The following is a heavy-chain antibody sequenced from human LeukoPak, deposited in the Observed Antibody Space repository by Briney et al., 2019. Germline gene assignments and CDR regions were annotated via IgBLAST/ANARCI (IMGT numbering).Heavy chain of an antibody. Sequence: GGSLRLSCAASGFTFSSYWMSWARQAPGKGLEWVANINQDGSEKYYVDSVKGRFTISRDNAKNSLYLQMSSLRAEDTALYYCASRSSVAASGPGWGQGTQVTVSS. D-gene: IGHD2-15*01. CDR1: GFTFSSYW. CDR2: INQDGSEK. J-gene: IGHJ4*02. CDR3: ASRSSVAASGPG. V-gene: IGHV3-7*01.